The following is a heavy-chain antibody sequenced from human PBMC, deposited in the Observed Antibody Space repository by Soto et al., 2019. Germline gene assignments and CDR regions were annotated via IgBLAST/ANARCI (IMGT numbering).Heavy chain of an antibody. D-gene: IGHD3-10*01. CDR2: IYHSGST. CDR1: GYSISSGYY. CDR3: ARGLGVRGVSWFDY. J-gene: IGHJ4*02. Sequence: SETLSLTCAVSGYSISSGYYWGWIRQPPGKGLEWIGSIYHSGSTYYNPSLKSRVTISVDTSKNQFSLKLSSVTAADTAVYYCARGLGVRGVSWFDYWGQGTLVTVSS. V-gene: IGHV4-38-2*01.